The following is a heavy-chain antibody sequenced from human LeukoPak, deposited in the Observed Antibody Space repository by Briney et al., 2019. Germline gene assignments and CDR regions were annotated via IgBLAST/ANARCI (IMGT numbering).Heavy chain of an antibody. V-gene: IGHV4-34*01. CDR1: GGSFSGYY. D-gene: IGHD2-21*02. J-gene: IGHJ4*02. Sequence: SETLSLTCAVYGGSFSGYYWSWIRQPPGKGLEWIGEINHSGSTYYNPSLKSRVTISVDRSKNQFSLKLSSVTAADTAVYYCARATLAYCGGDCYFPLFDYWGQGTLVTVSS. CDR2: INHSGST. CDR3: ARATLAYCGGDCYFPLFDY.